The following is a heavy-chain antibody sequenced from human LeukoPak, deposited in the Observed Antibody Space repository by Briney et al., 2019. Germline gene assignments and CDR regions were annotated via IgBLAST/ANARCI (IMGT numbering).Heavy chain of an antibody. CDR2: ISSSSSTI. Sequence: GGSLRLSCAASGFTFSSYSMNWVRQAPGKGLEWVSYISSSSSTIYYADSVKGRFTISRDNAKNSLYLQMNSLRAEATAVHYCARDTTVVTRTWYFDLWGRGTLVTVSS. D-gene: IGHD4-23*01. CDR1: GFTFSSYS. CDR3: ARDTTVVTRTWYFDL. J-gene: IGHJ2*01. V-gene: IGHV3-48*04.